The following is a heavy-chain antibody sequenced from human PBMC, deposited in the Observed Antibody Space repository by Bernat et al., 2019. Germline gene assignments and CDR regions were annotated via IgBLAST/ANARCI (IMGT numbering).Heavy chain of an antibody. Sequence: QVQLQESGPGLVKPSETLSLTCTVSGGSISSYYWSWIRQPPGKGLEWIGYIYYSGSTNYNPSLKSRVTIPVDTSKNQFSLKLSSVTAADTAVYYCARNVRHRYYYYGMDVWGQGTTVTVSS. CDR1: GGSISSYY. J-gene: IGHJ6*02. CDR2: IYYSGST. CDR3: ARNVRHRYYYYGMDV. D-gene: IGHD2-8*01. V-gene: IGHV4-59*08.